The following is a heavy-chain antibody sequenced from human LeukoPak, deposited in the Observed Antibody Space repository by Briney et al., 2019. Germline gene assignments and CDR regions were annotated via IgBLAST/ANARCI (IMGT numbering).Heavy chain of an antibody. V-gene: IGHV4-59*01. D-gene: IGHD3-22*01. CDR2: IYYSGST. CDR1: GGSISSYY. Sequence: SETLSLTCTVSGGSISSYYWSWIRQPPGKGLEWIGYIYYSGSTNYNPSLKSRVTISVDTYKNQFSLKLSSVTAADTAVYYCARDYYDSSGYPYGMDVWGQGTTVTVSS. J-gene: IGHJ6*02. CDR3: ARDYYDSSGYPYGMDV.